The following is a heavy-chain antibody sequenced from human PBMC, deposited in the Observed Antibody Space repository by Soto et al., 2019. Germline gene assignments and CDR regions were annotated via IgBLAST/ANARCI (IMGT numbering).Heavy chain of an antibody. V-gene: IGHV3-30-3*01. CDR1: GFTFSSYA. D-gene: IGHD3-3*01. CDR3: ARGQNFWSGYYMINYYYYYGMDV. CDR2: ISYDGSNK. Sequence: GGSLRLSCAASGFTFSSYAMHWVRQAPGKGLEWVAVISYDGSNKYYADSVKGRFTISRDNSKNTLYLQMNSLRAEDTAVYYCARGQNFWSGYYMINYYYYYGMDVWGQGTTVTVSS. J-gene: IGHJ6*02.